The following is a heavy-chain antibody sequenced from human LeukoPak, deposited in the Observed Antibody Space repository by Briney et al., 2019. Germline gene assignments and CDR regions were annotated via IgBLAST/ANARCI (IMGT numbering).Heavy chain of an antibody. J-gene: IGHJ3*01. Sequence: GASVKVSCKASDDTSSNYGISWVRQAPGQGLEWMGWISTYNGKTHYAQKFEGRVTMTTDTSTNIAHLELRDLRSDDTAVYYCARTQWLEDAFDFWGQGTVVTVSS. CDR2: ISTYNGKT. CDR1: DDTSSNYG. CDR3: ARTQWLEDAFDF. D-gene: IGHD6-19*01. V-gene: IGHV1-18*01.